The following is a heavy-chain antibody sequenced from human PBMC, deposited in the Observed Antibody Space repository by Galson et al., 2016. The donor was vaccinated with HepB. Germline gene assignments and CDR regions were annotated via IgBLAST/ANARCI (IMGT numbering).Heavy chain of an antibody. CDR2: ISSGSGVL. CDR1: GYFFSDFS. V-gene: IGHV3-48*02. D-gene: IGHD1-26*01. Sequence: SLRLSCAASGYFFSDFSMNWVRQAPGKGLEWVSYISSGSGVLYYADSVKGRFTISRDDAKNSLYLQMNSLRDEDTAVYYCARDLHSGAYTFDYWGQGTLVTVSS. CDR3: ARDLHSGAYTFDY. J-gene: IGHJ4*02.